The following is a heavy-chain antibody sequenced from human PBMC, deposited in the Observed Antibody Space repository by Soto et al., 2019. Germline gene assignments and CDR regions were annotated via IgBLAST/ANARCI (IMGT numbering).Heavy chain of an antibody. CDR1: GGSTSSSSYY. J-gene: IGHJ3*02. Sequence: PSETLSLTCTVSGGSTSSSSYYWGWIRQPPGKGLAWIGNIYYSGTTDYNPSLKSRVTVSTDTSRNQFSLTLSSVTAADTAVYYCVRFFGNAFDIWGPGTLVTVS. CDR2: IYYSGTT. D-gene: IGHD3-3*01. CDR3: VRFFGNAFDI. V-gene: IGHV4-39*01.